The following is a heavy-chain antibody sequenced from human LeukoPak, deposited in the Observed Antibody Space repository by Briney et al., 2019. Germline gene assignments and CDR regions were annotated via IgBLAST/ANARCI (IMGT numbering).Heavy chain of an antibody. CDR2: IYYSGST. CDR3: ARIDFVDCYFDY. V-gene: IGHV4-31*03. D-gene: IGHD2-21*01. J-gene: IGHJ4*02. CDR1: GGSISSGGYY. Sequence: SQTLSLTCTVSGGSISSGGYYWSWIRQHPGKGLEWIGYIYYSGSTYYNPSLKSRVTISVDTSKNQFSLKLSSVTAADTAVYYCARIDFVDCYFDYWGQGTLVTVSS.